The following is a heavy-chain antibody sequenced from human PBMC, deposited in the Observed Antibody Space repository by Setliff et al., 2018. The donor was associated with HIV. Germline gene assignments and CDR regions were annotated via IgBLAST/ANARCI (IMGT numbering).Heavy chain of an antibody. J-gene: IGHJ4*02. CDR3: ARGGNDWNQPADY. Sequence: GASVKVSCKASGYIFSTYGISWVRQAPGQGLEWMGVMSPSGGATSDAQGFRGRLTMTGDTSTTTVYMELRSLRSDDTAVYFCARGGNDWNQPADYWGQGTLVTVSS. D-gene: IGHD1-1*01. CDR1: GYIFSTYG. CDR2: MSPSGGAT. V-gene: IGHV1-18*01.